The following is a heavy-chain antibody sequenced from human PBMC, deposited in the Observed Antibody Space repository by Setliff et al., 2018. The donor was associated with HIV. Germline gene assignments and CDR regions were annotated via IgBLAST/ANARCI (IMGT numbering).Heavy chain of an antibody. Sequence: SETLSLTCTVSGDSITSSSYYWGWIRKPPGKGLEWIGSIFYTGSTSYNPSLTGRVSISVDTSTSQFSLKLISVTPADTAVYYCARHPLSRRRRTTVTTVGAFDIWGQGTKVTVSS. D-gene: IGHD4-17*01. V-gene: IGHV4-39*01. J-gene: IGHJ3*02. CDR3: ARHPLSRRRRTTVTTVGAFDI. CDR1: GDSITSSSYY. CDR2: IFYTGST.